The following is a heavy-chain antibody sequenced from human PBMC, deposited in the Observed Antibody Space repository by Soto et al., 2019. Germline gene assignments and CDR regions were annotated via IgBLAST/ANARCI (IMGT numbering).Heavy chain of an antibody. J-gene: IGHJ6*02. CDR1: GFSFSSFW. Sequence: GGSLRLSCAASGFSFSSFWMTWVRQAPGKGLEWVANIKQDGSQKYYVDSVKGRFTISRDNAKNSLYLQMNSLRAEDTAVYYCARVGVDSSSFYYYGMDVWGQGTTVTVSS. D-gene: IGHD6-6*01. CDR2: IKQDGSQK. CDR3: ARVGVDSSSFYYYGMDV. V-gene: IGHV3-7*03.